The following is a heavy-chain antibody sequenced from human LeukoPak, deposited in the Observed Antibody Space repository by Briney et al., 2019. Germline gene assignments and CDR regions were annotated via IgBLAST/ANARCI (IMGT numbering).Heavy chain of an antibody. CDR3: ARVDVRAAYFDY. CDR1: GGSISSYD. Sequence: SETLSLTCTVSGGSISSYDWSWIRQPAGKGLEWIWRIYTSGSTGYNPSLKSRVTMSVDTSKNQFSRKLSSVTAADTAVYYCARVDVRAAYFDYWGQGTLVTVSS. V-gene: IGHV4-4*07. CDR2: IYTSGST. J-gene: IGHJ4*02. D-gene: IGHD2-15*01.